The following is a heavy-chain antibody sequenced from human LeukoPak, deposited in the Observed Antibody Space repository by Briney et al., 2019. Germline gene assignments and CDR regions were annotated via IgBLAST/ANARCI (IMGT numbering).Heavy chain of an antibody. CDR2: IYYSGST. CDR1: GGSISSYY. D-gene: IGHD4-17*01. CDR3: ARGGVTTTFDY. J-gene: IGHJ4*02. V-gene: IGHV4-59*01. Sequence: PSETLSLTCTVSGGSISSYYRSWIRQPPGKGLEWIGYIYYSGSTNYNPSLKSRVVISVGTSKNQFSLKLSSVTAADTAVYYCARGGVTTTFDYWGQGTLVTVSS.